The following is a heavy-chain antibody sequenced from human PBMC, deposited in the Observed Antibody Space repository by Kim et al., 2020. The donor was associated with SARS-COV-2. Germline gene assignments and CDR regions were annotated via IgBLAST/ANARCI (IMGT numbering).Heavy chain of an antibody. CDR1: GFTVTDAW. V-gene: IGHV3-15*01. D-gene: IGHD3-22*01. CDR3: TRPDHSSADAFDV. J-gene: IGHJ3*01. CDR2: IKSRTDGGAI. Sequence: GGSLRLSCAASGFTVTDAWMTWVRQAPGKGLEWVGRIKSRTDGGAIHYAAPVKGRFTISRDDSKNTLYLQMNSLQTEDTAVYFCTRPDHSSADAFDVWGQGTVVTVSS.